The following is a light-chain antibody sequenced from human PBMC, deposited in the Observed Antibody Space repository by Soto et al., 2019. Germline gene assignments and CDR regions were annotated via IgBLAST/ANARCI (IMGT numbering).Light chain of an antibody. CDR2: EVN. V-gene: IGLV2-8*01. Sequence: QSVLTQPPSASGSPGQSVTISCTGTSSDVGAFDYVSWYQQHPGKAPKLLIFEVNKRPSGVPDRFSGSKSGDTAFLTVSGLQAEDEADYYCRSYAGSNNAEVFGARTQVTVL. CDR1: SSDVGAFDY. CDR3: RSYAGSNNAEV. J-gene: IGLJ1*01.